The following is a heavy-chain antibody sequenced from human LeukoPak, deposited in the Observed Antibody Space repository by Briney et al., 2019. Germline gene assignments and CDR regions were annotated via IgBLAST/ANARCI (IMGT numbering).Heavy chain of an antibody. D-gene: IGHD5-12*01. J-gene: IGHJ4*02. V-gene: IGHV4-39*01. Sequence: SETLSLTCTVSGGSVNTNSYNWGWIRQPPGKGLEWIGTIFYGGSTYYNPSLKSRVTISVDTSKNQFSLTLSSVTAADTAVYYCVAMIRGGLTSSDYWGQGTLVTVSS. CDR3: VAMIRGGLTSSDY. CDR2: IFYGGST. CDR1: GGSVNTNSYN.